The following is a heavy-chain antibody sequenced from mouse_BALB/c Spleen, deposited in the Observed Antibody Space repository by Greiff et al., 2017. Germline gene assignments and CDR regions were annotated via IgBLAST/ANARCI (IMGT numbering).Heavy chain of an antibody. V-gene: IGHV5-4*02. D-gene: IGHD3-2*01. Sequence: EVKLVESGGGLVKPGGSLKLSCAASGFTFSDYYMYWVRQTPEKRLEWVATISDGGSYTYYPDSVKGRFTISRDNAKNNLYLQMSSLKSEDTAMYYCARAGTARATWYYAMDYWGQGTSVTVSS. CDR3: ARAGTARATWYYAMDY. CDR2: ISDGGSYT. J-gene: IGHJ4*01. CDR1: GFTFSDYY.